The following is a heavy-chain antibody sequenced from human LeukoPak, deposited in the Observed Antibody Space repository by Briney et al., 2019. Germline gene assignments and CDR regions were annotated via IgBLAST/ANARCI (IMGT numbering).Heavy chain of an antibody. CDR2: INEDGSDN. CDR3: AIGRSISNY. V-gene: IGHV3-7*01. D-gene: IGHD6-6*01. Sequence: GVSLRLSCATSGFTFTKYWMTWVRQAPGKGLEWVANINEDGSDNYYADSVKGRSTISRDGVQNSLSLQMNSLRVEDTAMYYCAIGRSISNYWGQGTLVTVSS. J-gene: IGHJ4*02. CDR1: GFTFTKYW.